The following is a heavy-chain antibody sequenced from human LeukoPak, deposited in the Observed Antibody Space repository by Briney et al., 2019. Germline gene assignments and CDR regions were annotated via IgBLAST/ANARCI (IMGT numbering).Heavy chain of an antibody. CDR3: AREGNEIFGVVSSDYFDY. V-gene: IGHV4-39*02. Sequence: SETLSLTCTVSGGSISSSSYYWGWIRQPPGKGLEWIGSIYYSGSTYYNPSLKSRVTISVDTSKNQFSLKLSSVTAADTAVYYCAREGNEIFGVVSSDYFDYWGQGTLVTVSS. J-gene: IGHJ4*02. CDR1: GGSISSSSYY. D-gene: IGHD3-3*01. CDR2: IYYSGST.